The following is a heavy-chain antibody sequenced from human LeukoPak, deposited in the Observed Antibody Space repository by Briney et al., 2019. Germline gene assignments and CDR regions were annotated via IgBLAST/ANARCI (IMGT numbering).Heavy chain of an antibody. V-gene: IGHV3-7*03. Sequence: GGSLRLSCAASGFTFGDTWMNWVRQVPGQGLEWVANIKQDGSEKFYVASVKGRFTISRDNSKNTLYLQMNSLRAEDTAVYYCASRNYYDSSGYYYYYFDYWGQGILVTVSS. CDR3: ASRNYYDSSGYYYYYFDY. J-gene: IGHJ4*02. D-gene: IGHD3-22*01. CDR1: GFTFGDTW. CDR2: IKQDGSEK.